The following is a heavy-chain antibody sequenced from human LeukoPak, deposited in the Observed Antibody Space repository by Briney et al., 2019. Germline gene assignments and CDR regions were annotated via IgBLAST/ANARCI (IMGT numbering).Heavy chain of an antibody. V-gene: IGHV4-59*01. Sequence: SETLSLTCTVSGGSISSYYWSWSRQPPGKGLEWIGYIYYSGSTNYNPSLKSRVTISVDTPKNQFSLKLSSVTAADMAVYYCARAKGYSYGLDYWGQGTLVTVSS. CDR2: IYYSGST. CDR3: ARAKGYSYGLDY. D-gene: IGHD5-18*01. J-gene: IGHJ4*01. CDR1: GGSISSYY.